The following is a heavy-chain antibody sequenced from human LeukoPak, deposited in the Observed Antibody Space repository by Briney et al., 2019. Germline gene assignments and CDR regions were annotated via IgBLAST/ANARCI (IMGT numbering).Heavy chain of an antibody. CDR1: GFTLSNYA. CDR2: ISGRGVST. J-gene: IGHJ4*02. CDR3: AKSIVATIGLDY. V-gene: IGHV3-23*01. D-gene: IGHD5-12*01. Sequence: GGSLRLSCAPSGFTLSNYAMSWVRQAPGEGLEWVSAISGRGVSTYYADSVKGRFTISRDNSKNTLYLQMNSLRAEDTAVYYCAKSIVATIGLDYWGQGTLVTVSS.